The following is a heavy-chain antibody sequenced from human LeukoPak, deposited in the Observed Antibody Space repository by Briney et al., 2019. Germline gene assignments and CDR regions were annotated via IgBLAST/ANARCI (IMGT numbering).Heavy chain of an antibody. J-gene: IGHJ4*02. CDR2: IQQEGTEK. D-gene: IGHD3-16*01. Sequence: SGGSLRLSCAASGFTFSSHWMSWVRQAPGKGLEWVANIQQEGTEKNYVDSVKGRFTISRDNSKKLLYLQMNGLRAEDTAIYYCARVGVTTRWGFDYWGQGTLVTVSS. CDR3: ARVGVTTRWGFDY. CDR1: GFTFSSHW. V-gene: IGHV3-7*01.